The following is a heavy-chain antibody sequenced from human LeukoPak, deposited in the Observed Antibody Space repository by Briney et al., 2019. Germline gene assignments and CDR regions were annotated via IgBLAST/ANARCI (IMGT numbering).Heavy chain of an antibody. J-gene: IGHJ4*02. D-gene: IGHD3-10*01. CDR2: FDPEDGET. Sequence: ASAKVSCKVSGYTLTELSMHWVRQAPGKGLEWMGCFDPEDGETIYAQKFQGRVTMTEDTSTDTAYMELSSLRSEDTAVYYCATACITMVRGVITDYWGQGTLVTVSS. CDR1: GYTLTELS. CDR3: ATACITMVRGVITDY. V-gene: IGHV1-24*01.